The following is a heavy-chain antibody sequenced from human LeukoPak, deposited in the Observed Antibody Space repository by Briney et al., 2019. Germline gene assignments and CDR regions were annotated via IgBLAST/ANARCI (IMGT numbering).Heavy chain of an antibody. CDR2: INHSGST. Sequence: SETLSLTCAVYGGSFSGYYWSWIRQPPGKGLEWIGEINHSGSTNYNPSLKSRVTISVDTSKNQFSLKLSSVTAADTAVYYCARGLSNRITMIVASNDAFDIWGQGTMVTVSS. CDR3: ARGLSNRITMIVASNDAFDI. V-gene: IGHV4-34*01. CDR1: GGSFSGYY. J-gene: IGHJ3*02. D-gene: IGHD3-22*01.